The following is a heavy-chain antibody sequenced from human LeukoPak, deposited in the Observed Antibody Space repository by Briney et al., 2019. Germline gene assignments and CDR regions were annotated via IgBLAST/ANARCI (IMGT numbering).Heavy chain of an antibody. D-gene: IGHD3-22*01. CDR3: ARDSDEFFSNWLFPDY. CDR1: GFTFSSRG. V-gene: IGHV3-30*03. Sequence: GGALRLSCAVSGFTFSSRGMQWVRQAPGKGLEWVAFISFDETNQYYAGSVKGRFTISRGNSHNTLYLQMNSLRAEDTAVYYCARDSDEFFSNWLFPDYWGQGSLVIVSS. CDR2: ISFDETNQ. J-gene: IGHJ4*02.